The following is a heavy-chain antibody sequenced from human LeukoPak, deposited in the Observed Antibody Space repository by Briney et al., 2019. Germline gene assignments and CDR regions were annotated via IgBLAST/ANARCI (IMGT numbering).Heavy chain of an antibody. Sequence: ASVKVSCKASGGGFTFTSHAISWVRQAPGQGLEWMGGLIPIYGSPNYAQKFKGRVTITSDESARTVYLELSSLRPEDSAVHYCAGFFYDNSGDAFDIWGQGTVVTVSS. CDR3: AGFFYDNSGDAFDI. CDR1: GGGFTFTSHA. V-gene: IGHV1-69*13. J-gene: IGHJ3*02. D-gene: IGHD3-22*01. CDR2: LIPIYGSP.